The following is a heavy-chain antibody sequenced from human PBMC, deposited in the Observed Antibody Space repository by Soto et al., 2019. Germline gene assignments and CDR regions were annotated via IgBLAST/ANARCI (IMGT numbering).Heavy chain of an antibody. CDR2: MNPNSGNT. J-gene: IGHJ4*02. V-gene: IGHV1-8*01. Sequence: GSSVKVSCKASGYTFTSYDINWVRQATGQGLEWMGWMNPNSGNTGYAQKFQGRVTMTRNKSISTAYMGLSSLRSEDTAVYYCARLGQQLQVDYWGQGTLVTVSS. CDR1: GYTFTSYD. CDR3: ARLGQQLQVDY. D-gene: IGHD6-13*01.